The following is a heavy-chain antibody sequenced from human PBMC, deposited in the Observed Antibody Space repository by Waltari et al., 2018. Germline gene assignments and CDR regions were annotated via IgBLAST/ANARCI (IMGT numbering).Heavy chain of an antibody. CDR2: ISGSGGST. CDR1: GFTFSSYA. V-gene: IGHV3-23*01. Sequence: EVQLLESGGGLVQPGGSLRLSCAASGFTFSSYAMRWVRPAPGKGLEWVSAISGSGGSTYYADSVKGRFTISRDNSKNTLYLQMNSLRAEDTAVYYCAKADPGCSGGSCLFDYWGQGTLVTVSS. CDR3: AKADPGCSGGSCLFDY. J-gene: IGHJ4*02. D-gene: IGHD2-15*01.